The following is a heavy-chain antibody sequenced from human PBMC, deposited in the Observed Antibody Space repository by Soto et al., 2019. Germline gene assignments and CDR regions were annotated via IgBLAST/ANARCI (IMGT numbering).Heavy chain of an antibody. V-gene: IGHV3-7*01. CDR3: ARARIDL. J-gene: IGHJ2*01. CDR1: GFSFSSYW. CDR2: ISPDGSDK. Sequence: EVQLVESGGGLVQPGGSLRLSCAASGFSFSSYWMTWVRQAPGKGLEWVANISPDGSDKYYVVSVKGRFTISRDHVKNSLYLQVNSLRVDDTALYYCARARIDLWGRGTLVTVSS.